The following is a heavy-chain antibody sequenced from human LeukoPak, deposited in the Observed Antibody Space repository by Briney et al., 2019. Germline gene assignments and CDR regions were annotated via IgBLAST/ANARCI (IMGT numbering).Heavy chain of an antibody. CDR3: ARNTYYDFWSGYSSSSGHIGY. Sequence: ASVKVSCKASRYTFTSYDINWVRQGTGQGLEWMGWLNPNSGNTGYAQKFQGRVTMTRNTSISTAYMELCSLRSEDTAVYYCARNTYYDFWSGYSSSSGHIGYWGQGTLATVPS. CDR2: LNPNSGNT. CDR1: RYTFTSYD. D-gene: IGHD3-3*01. J-gene: IGHJ4*02. V-gene: IGHV1-8*01.